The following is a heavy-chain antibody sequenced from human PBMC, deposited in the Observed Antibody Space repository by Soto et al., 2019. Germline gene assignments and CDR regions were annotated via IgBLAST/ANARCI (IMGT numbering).Heavy chain of an antibody. CDR2: ISAYNGNT. CDR1: GYTFTSYG. J-gene: IGHJ4*02. V-gene: IGHV1-18*01. Sequence: ASVKVSCKASGYTFTSYGISWVRQAPGQGLEWMGWISAYNGNTNYAQKLQGRVTMTTDTSTSTAYMELRSLRSDDTAVYYCANQARGQQLDTDWGQGTLVTVSS. CDR3: ANQARGQQLDTD. D-gene: IGHD6-13*01.